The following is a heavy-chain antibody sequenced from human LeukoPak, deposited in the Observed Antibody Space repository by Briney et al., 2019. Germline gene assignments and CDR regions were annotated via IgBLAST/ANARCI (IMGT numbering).Heavy chain of an antibody. Sequence: GGSLRLSCVVSGFTFSSYWMSWVRQAPGKGLEWVANIKQDGSEKYYVDSVKGRFTISRDNAKNSLYLQMNSLRAEDTAVYYCARDSDDSSGYNDYWGQGTLVTVSS. CDR1: GFTFSSYW. D-gene: IGHD3-22*01. CDR3: ARDSDDSSGYNDY. V-gene: IGHV3-7*03. CDR2: IKQDGSEK. J-gene: IGHJ4*02.